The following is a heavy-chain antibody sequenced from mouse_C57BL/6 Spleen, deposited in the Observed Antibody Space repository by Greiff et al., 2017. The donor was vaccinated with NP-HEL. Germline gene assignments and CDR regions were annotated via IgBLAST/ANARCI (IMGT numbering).Heavy chain of an antibody. D-gene: IGHD1-1*01. CDR1: GYSITSGYY. CDR2: ISYDGSN. CDR3: LITGGYFDV. V-gene: IGHV3-6*01. J-gene: IGHJ1*03. Sequence: EVHLVDSGPGLVKPSQSLSLTCSVTGYSITSGYYWNWIRQFPGNKLEWMGYISYDGSNNYNPSLKNRISITRDTSKNQFFLKLNSVTTEDTATYYCLITGGYFDVWGTGTTVTVSS.